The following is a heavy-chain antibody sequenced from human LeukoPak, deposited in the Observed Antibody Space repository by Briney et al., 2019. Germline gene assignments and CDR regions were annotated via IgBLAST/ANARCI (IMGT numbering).Heavy chain of an antibody. Sequence: GGSLRLSCAASGFTFSDYAMSWVRQAPGKGLEWVSTICGSCGNTHYADSVKGRSTISRDNSKNTLYLQMSSLRAEDTAVYYCTKDREKVAAAYDYWGQGTLVTVSS. V-gene: IGHV3-23*01. CDR2: ICGSCGNT. J-gene: IGHJ4*02. CDR3: TKDREKVAAAYDY. D-gene: IGHD6-13*01. CDR1: GFTFSDYA.